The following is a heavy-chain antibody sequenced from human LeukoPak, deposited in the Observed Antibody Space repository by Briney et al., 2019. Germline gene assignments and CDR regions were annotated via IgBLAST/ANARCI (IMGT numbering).Heavy chain of an antibody. CDR2: FDPEDGET. V-gene: IGHV1-24*01. J-gene: IGHJ4*02. D-gene: IGHD2-2*01. CDR3: ATFHMPSPGLDY. CDR1: GYTLTELS. Sequence: ASVKVSCKVSGYTLTELSMHWVRQAPGTGLEWMGGFDPEDGETIYAQKFQGRVTMTEDTSTDTAYMEPSSLRSEDTAVYYCATFHMPSPGLDYWGQGTLVTVSS.